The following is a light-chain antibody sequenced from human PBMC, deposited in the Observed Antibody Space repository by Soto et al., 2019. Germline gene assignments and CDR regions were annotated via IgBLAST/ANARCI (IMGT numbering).Light chain of an antibody. CDR1: SSDVGAYNY. J-gene: IGLJ2*01. CDR3: SSYTSSSTLV. Sequence: QSALTQPASVSGSPGQSITFSCTGTSSDVGAYNYVSWYQQHPGKAPKLMIYDVSDRPSGVSNRFSGPKSGNTASLTISGLQAEDEADYYCSSYTSSSTLVFGGGTKLTVL. CDR2: DVS. V-gene: IGLV2-14*03.